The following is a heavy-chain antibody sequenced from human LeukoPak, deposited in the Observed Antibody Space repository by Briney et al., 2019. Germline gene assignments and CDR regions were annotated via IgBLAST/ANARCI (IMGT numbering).Heavy chain of an antibody. CDR1: GFTFSSYA. V-gene: IGHV3-23*01. J-gene: IGHJ4*02. Sequence: PGGSLRLSCAASGFTFSSYAMSWVRQAPGKGLEWVSAISGSGGSTYYADSVKGRFTISRDNSKNTLYLQMNSLRAEDTAVYYCASSIAARSAYDYWGQGTLVTVSS. CDR3: ASSIAARSAYDY. CDR2: ISGSGGST. D-gene: IGHD6-6*01.